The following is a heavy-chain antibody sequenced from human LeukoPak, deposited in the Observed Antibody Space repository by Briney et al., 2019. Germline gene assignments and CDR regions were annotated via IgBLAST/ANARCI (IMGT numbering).Heavy chain of an antibody. CDR2: IRYDGSDK. J-gene: IGHJ4*02. V-gene: IGHV3-30*02. CDR3: AKDTPTTGYHLDS. D-gene: IGHD1-1*01. CDR1: GFTLRGYG. Sequence: GGSLRLSCAASGFTLRGYGMHWVRQAPGKGLEWVAFIRYDGSDKSYADSVKGRFTISRDNSENTLYLQINSLRVEDTAVYYCAKDTPTTGYHLDSWGQGTLVAVSS.